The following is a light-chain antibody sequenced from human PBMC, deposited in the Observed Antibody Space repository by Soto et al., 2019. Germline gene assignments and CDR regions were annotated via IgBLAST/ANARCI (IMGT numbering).Light chain of an antibody. Sequence: QAVVTQEPSLTVSPGGTVTLTCASSTGAVTSGYYPNWFQQKPGQAPRALIYSTSNKQSWTPARFSGSILGGKAALTVSGMQPEDEADYYCLLFYVSVWVFGGGTKLTVL. CDR3: LLFYVSVWV. V-gene: IGLV7-43*01. J-gene: IGLJ3*02. CDR2: STS. CDR1: TGAVTSGYY.